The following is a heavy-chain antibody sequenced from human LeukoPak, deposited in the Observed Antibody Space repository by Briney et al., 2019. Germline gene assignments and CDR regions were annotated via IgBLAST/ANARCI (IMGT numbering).Heavy chain of an antibody. Sequence: PEASVKVSCKASSYSFTSYGISWVRQAPGQGPEWMGRISAYNGNTNYAQKFQGRVTLTTDTSTSTAYMEVRSLTSADTAVYYCARGGYDYVWGNWGQGTLVTVSS. CDR3: ARGGYDYVWGN. J-gene: IGHJ4*02. V-gene: IGHV1-18*01. CDR2: ISAYNGNT. D-gene: IGHD3-16*01. CDR1: SYSFTSYG.